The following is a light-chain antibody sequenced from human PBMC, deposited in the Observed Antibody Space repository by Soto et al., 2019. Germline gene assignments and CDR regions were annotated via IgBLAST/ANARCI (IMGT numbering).Light chain of an antibody. CDR2: AAA. V-gene: IGKV1-8*01. J-gene: IGKJ1*01. Sequence: AIRMTQSPSSLSASTGDRVTITCRASQGISSYLAWYQQKPGKATMLLIYAAATLQSGVPSRFSGSVSGTDFTLTILCLQSEDFATYYCQRYYSYSTFGQGTKVEIK. CDR1: QGISSY. CDR3: QRYYSYST.